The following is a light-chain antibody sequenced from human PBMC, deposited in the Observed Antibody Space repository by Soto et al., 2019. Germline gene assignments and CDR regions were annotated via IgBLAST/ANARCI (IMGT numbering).Light chain of an antibody. CDR1: QNINSDY. J-gene: IGKJ1*01. Sequence: EIVLTQSPGTLSVSPGESATLSWMASQNINSDYFAWYQQKPGQAPRLLIFGASTRATGIPDRFSGSGSGTDFTLTISTLEPEDFAIYYCQQYGYSRTFGQGTKVDIK. V-gene: IGKV3-20*01. CDR3: QQYGYSRT. CDR2: GAS.